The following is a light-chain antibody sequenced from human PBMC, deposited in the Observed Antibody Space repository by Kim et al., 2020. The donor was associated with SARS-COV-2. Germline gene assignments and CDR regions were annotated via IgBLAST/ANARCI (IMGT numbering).Light chain of an antibody. J-gene: IGKJ2*01. V-gene: IGKV3-11*01. Sequence: PATLSLSPGERATLPCRASQIVSSYLAWYQQKPGQAPRLLIYDASNRATGIPARFSGSGSGTDFTLTISSLEPEDFAVYYCQQRYTFGQGTKLEI. CDR1: QIVSSY. CDR3: QQRYT. CDR2: DAS.